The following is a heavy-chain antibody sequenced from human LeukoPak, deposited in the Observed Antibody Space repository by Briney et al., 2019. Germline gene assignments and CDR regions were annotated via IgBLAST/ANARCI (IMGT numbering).Heavy chain of an antibody. CDR2: IYYSGST. CDR3: ARALTFYGDYGGGWDY. CDR1: GGSISSSSYY. J-gene: IGHJ4*02. D-gene: IGHD4-17*01. V-gene: IGHV4-39*07. Sequence: ETLSLTCTVSGGSISSSSYYWGWIRQPPGKGLEWIGSIYYSGSTYYNPCLKSRVTISVDTSKNQFSLKLSSVTAADTAVYYCARALTFYGDYGGGWDYWGQGTLVTVSS.